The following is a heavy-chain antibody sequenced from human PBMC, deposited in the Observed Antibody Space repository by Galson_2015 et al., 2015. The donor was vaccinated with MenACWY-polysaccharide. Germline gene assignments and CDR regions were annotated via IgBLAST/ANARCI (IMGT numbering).Heavy chain of an antibody. V-gene: IGHV1-8*01. Sequence: SVEVSCKASGYTFTSYDIYWVPLATGQGLEWMGGKKPNSGNTRAVQKFQGRFTMTRNTSISTAYMKLRRLRSEDKAVYYCVRARKITHGGFIVNWNFDYWGQGTPLTVSS. CDR3: VRARKITHGGFIVNWNFDY. J-gene: IGHJ4*02. CDR1: GYTFTSYD. CDR2: KKPNSGNT. D-gene: IGHD3-16*02.